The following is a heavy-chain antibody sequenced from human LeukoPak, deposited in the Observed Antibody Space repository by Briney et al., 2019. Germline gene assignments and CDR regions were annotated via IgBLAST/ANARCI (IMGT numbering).Heavy chain of an antibody. CDR2: IKQDGSEK. Sequence: PGGSLRLSCAASGFTFSSYWMSWVRQAPGKGLEWVANIKQDGSEKSYVDSVTGRFIILRDNAKNSLYLQMNSLRVEDTAVYYCAREISSWYRTEGRFDPWGQGTLVTVSS. D-gene: IGHD6-13*01. J-gene: IGHJ5*02. CDR1: GFTFSSYW. CDR3: AREISSWYRTEGRFDP. V-gene: IGHV3-7*01.